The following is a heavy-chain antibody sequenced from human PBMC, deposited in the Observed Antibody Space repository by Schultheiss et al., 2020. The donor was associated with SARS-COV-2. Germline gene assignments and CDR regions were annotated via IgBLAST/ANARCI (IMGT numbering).Heavy chain of an antibody. CDR2: IRSKAYGGTT. J-gene: IGHJ4*02. V-gene: IGHV3-49*03. CDR3: TRVGYGSGSLDY. D-gene: IGHD3-10*01. CDR1: GFTVSSNY. Sequence: GGSLRLSCAASGFTVSSNYMSWFRQAPGKGLEWVGFIRSKAYGGTTEYAASVKGRFTISRDDSKSIAYLQMNSLKTEDTAVYYCTRVGYGSGSLDYWGQGTLVTVSS.